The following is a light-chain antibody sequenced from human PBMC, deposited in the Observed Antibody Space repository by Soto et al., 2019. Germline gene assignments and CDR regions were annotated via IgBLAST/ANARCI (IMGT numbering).Light chain of an antibody. CDR1: QSISSW. V-gene: IGKV1-5*01. CDR3: QQYYRSSIT. J-gene: IGKJ5*01. CDR2: DAS. Sequence: IEGGQSPYNLSASVGDRVTITCRASQSISSWLAWYQQKPGKAPKLLIYDASTLERGVPSRFSGTGSGTEFTLTISSLQPDDFATYYCQQYYRSSITFGQGTRLEIK.